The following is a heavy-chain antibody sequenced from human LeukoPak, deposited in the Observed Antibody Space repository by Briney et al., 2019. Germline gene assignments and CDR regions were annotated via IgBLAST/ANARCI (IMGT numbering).Heavy chain of an antibody. CDR3: ATALRFQPLLYPGPFDY. D-gene: IGHD2-2*02. J-gene: IGHJ4*02. V-gene: IGHV1-2*06. CDR2: INPNSGGT. Sequence: ASVKVSCKASGYTFTGYYMHWVRQAPGQGLEWMGRINPNSGGTNYAQKFQGRVTMTRDTSISTAYMELSRLRSDDTAVYYCATALRFQPLLYPGPFDYWGQGTLVTVSS. CDR1: GYTFTGYY.